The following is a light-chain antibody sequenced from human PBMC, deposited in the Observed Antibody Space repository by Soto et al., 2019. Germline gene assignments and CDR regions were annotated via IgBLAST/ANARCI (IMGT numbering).Light chain of an antibody. CDR2: DAS. CDR1: QSVIRY. CDR3: QQRYDWPPIS. Sequence: EIVLTQSPATLSLSPGERATLSCRASQSVIRYLAWYQQKPGQAPRLLIYDASNRATGIPARFSGSGSGTDFTLTISSLEPEDFGVYYCQQRYDWPPISFGQGTRLEIK. J-gene: IGKJ5*01. V-gene: IGKV3-11*01.